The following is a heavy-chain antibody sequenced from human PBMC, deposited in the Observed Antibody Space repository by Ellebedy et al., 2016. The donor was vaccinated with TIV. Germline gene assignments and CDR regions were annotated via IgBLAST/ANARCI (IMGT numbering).Heavy chain of an antibody. CDR1: GGSMSSGEYF. V-gene: IGHV4-30-4*01. CDR3: ARDRGYGFDS. D-gene: IGHD5-12*01. J-gene: IGHJ4*01. CDR2: FDYSVST. Sequence: MPSETLSLTCSVSGGSMSSGEYFWSWVRQPPGKGLEWLGYFDYSVSTYYSPSLNSRVVISVDTSKNQFSLNLRSVPAADTAVYFWARDRGYGFDSWGQGTLVAVSS.